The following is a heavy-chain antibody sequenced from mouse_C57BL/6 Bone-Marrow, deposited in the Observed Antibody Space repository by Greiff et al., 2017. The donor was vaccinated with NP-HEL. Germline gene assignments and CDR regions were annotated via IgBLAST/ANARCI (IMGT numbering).Heavy chain of an antibody. CDR1: GYTFTDYY. CDR3: AKGGGTNYYAMDY. V-gene: IGHV1-19*01. J-gene: IGHJ4*01. Sequence: VQLQQSGPVLVKPGASVKMSCKASGYTFTDYYMNWVKQSHGKSLEWIGVIYPYNGGTSYNQKFKGKATLTVDKSSSTAYMELNSLTSEDSAVYYCAKGGGTNYYAMDYWGRGTSVTVSS. CDR2: IYPYNGGT.